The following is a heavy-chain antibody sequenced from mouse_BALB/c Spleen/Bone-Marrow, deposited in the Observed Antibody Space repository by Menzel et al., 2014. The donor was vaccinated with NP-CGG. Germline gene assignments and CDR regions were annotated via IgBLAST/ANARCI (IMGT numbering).Heavy chain of an antibody. CDR2: IDPSDSET. CDR1: GYSFTSYW. CDR3: ATYKRPYFDY. J-gene: IGHJ2*01. V-gene: IGHV1-74*01. Sequence: VQLQQSGPQLVRPGASVKISCKASGYSFTSYWMHWMNQRPGQGLEWIGMIDPSDSETRLNQKFKDKATLTVDKSSSTAYMQLSSPTSEDSAVYHCATYKRPYFDYWGQGTTLTVSS.